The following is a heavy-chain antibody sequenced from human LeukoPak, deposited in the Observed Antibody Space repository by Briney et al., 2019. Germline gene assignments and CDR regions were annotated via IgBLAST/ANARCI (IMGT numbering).Heavy chain of an antibody. CDR2: VHPSTGST. Sequence: SVKVSCKASGYTFTSYDIHWVRQAPGQGLEWMGIVHPSTGSTSFTQKFQGRVTMTSDTSTRTVYMELSSLRSEDTAVYYCAREWGLRLAVNPKGMDVWGQGTTVIVSS. V-gene: IGHV1-46*01. J-gene: IGHJ6*02. CDR3: AREWGLRLAVNPKGMDV. D-gene: IGHD6-19*01. CDR1: GYTFTSYD.